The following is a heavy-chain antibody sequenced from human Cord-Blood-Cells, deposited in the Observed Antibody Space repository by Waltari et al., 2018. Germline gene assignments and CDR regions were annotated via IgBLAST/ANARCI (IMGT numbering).Heavy chain of an antibody. V-gene: IGHV1-69*01. D-gene: IGHD2-2*01. CDR1: GGTFSSYA. Sequence: QVQLVQSGAEVKKPGSSVKVSCKASGGTFSSYAISWVRQAPGQGLEWMAGIIPIFVTANDARKFQGRVTMTADESTSTAYMELSSLRSEDTAVYYRARDLTESSTSYFDYWGQGTLVTVSS. CDR2: IIPIFVTA. J-gene: IGHJ4*02. CDR3: ARDLTESSTSYFDY.